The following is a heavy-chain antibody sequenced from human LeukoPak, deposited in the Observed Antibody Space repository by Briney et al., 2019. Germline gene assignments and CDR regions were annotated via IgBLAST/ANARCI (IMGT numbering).Heavy chain of an antibody. V-gene: IGHV3-7*03. CDR2: IKQDGSEK. CDR1: GFTFSSYW. CDR3: TTFQYYYDSSGYLSGFDY. D-gene: IGHD3-22*01. J-gene: IGHJ4*02. Sequence: GGSLRLSCAASGFTFSSYWMSWVRQAPGKGLEWVANIKQDGSEKYYVDSVKGRFTISRDNAKNSLYLQMNSLKTEDTAVYYCTTFQYYYDSSGYLSGFDYWGQGTLVTVSS.